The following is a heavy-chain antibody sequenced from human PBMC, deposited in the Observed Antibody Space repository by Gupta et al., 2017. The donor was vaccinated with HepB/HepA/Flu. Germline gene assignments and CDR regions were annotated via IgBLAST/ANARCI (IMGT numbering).Heavy chain of an antibody. CDR2: ISFSGDTT. CDR1: AFTFSDYP. Sequence: VQLLESGGGLVQPGGSLRLSCAASAFTFSDYPMTWVRQTPGKGLEWVSAISFSGDTTYYADSMKGRFTISRDNSRDTLYLQMDRLSHEDTVTYYCAKGRGGNYGGSLDIWCQGTKVTVSS. CDR3: AKGRGGNYGGSLDI. V-gene: IGHV3-23*01. D-gene: IGHD4-23*01. J-gene: IGHJ3*02.